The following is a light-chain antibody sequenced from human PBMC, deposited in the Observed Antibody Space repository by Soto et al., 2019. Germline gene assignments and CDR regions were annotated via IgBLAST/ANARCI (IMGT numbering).Light chain of an antibody. CDR3: QQYNNWPPIT. V-gene: IGKV3-15*01. J-gene: IGKJ5*01. Sequence: VVLSQSPGTLSLSPREGATLSCRASQSVSSNLAWYQQKPGQAPRLLIYGASTRATGIPARFSGSGSGTEFTLTISSLQSEDFAVYYCQQYNNWPPITFGQGTRLEVK. CDR1: QSVSSN. CDR2: GAS.